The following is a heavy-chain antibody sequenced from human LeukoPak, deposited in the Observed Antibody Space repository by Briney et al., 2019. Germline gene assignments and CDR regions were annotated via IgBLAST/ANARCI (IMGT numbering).Heavy chain of an antibody. CDR3: ARVGSLRIQLWSPSDY. CDR2: ISSSGRTI. V-gene: IGHV3-48*01. Sequence: GESLRLSCAPSGITFSNYSMNWVRQAPGKGLEWVSYISSSGRTIYYADSVKGRFTISRDNAKNSLYLQMNSLRAEDTAVYYCARVGSLRIQLWSPSDYWGQGTLVTVSS. D-gene: IGHD5-18*01. J-gene: IGHJ4*02. CDR1: GITFSNYS.